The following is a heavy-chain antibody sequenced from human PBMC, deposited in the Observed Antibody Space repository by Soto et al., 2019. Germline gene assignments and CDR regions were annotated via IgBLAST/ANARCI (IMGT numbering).Heavy chain of an antibody. Sequence: GSLRLSCAASGFTFSSYGMHWVRQAPGKGLEWVAFIWHDGGNKFYAESVKGRFTISRDNSKNTLYLQMTSLSAEDTAMYYCTRDGDVNTGFGKDYWGQGTLVTVSS. CDR2: IWHDGGNK. J-gene: IGHJ4*02. CDR3: TRDGDVNTGFGKDY. D-gene: IGHD3-16*01. CDR1: GFTFSSYG. V-gene: IGHV3-33*01.